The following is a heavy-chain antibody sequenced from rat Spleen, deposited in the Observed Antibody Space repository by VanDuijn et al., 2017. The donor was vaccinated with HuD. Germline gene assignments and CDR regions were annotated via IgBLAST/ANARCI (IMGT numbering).Heavy chain of an antibody. J-gene: IGHJ2*01. Sequence: EVQLVASGGGLVQPGRSLKLSCAASGFTFNNYWMTWIRQAPGKGLEWVASITNTGGSTYYPDSVKGRFTISRDNAENTVYLQMSNLRSEDTATYYCATQSIIRVPLFDYWGQGVMVTVSS. CDR3: ATQSIIRVPLFDY. CDR2: ITNTGGST. V-gene: IGHV5-31*01. D-gene: IGHD4-3*01. CDR1: GFTFNNYW.